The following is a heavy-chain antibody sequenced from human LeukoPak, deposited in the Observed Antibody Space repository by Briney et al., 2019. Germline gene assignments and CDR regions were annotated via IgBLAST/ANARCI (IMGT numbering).Heavy chain of an antibody. D-gene: IGHD3-22*01. CDR3: ASHYYDSSGYSVDGMDV. CDR2: ISSSSSYI. V-gene: IGHV3-21*01. J-gene: IGHJ6*02. Sequence: PGGSLRLSCAASGFTFSSYSMNWVRQAPGKGLEWVSSISSSSSYIYYADSVKGRFTISRDNAKNSLYLQMNSLRAEDMAVYYCASHYYDSSGYSVDGMDVWGQGTTVTVSS. CDR1: GFTFSSYS.